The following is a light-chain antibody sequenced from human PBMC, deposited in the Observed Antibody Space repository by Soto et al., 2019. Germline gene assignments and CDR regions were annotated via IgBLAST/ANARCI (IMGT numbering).Light chain of an antibody. CDR1: SSDVGGYNY. CDR3: SSYTSSSTAVV. V-gene: IGLV2-14*01. Sequence: QSALTPPASVSGSPGQSITISCTGTSSDVGGYNYVSWYQQHPGKAPKLMIYDVSNRPSGVSNRFSGSKSGNTASLTISGLQAEDEADYYCSSYTSSSTAVVFGGGTKVTVL. CDR2: DVS. J-gene: IGLJ2*01.